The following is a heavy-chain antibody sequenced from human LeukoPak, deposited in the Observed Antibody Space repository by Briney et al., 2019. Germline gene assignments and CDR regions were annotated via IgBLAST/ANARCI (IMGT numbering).Heavy chain of an antibody. CDR1: GGSISSLY. CDR2: IYYTGST. CDR3: ARHRAYSSSSPFDY. V-gene: IGHV4-59*08. J-gene: IGHJ4*02. D-gene: IGHD6-6*01. Sequence: SETLSLTCSVSGGSISSLYWSWIRQHPGKGLEWIGYIYYTGSTNYNPSLKSRVTMFVDMSKNQFSLRLSSVTAADTAVYYCARHRAYSSSSPFDYWGQGTLVTVSS.